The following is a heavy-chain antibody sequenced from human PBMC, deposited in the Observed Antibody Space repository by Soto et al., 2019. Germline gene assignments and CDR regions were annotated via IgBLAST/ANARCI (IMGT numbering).Heavy chain of an antibody. Sequence: QVQLQESGPGLVKPSETLSLTCTVSGGSVSRGSYYWSWFRQPPGKGVEWIGYIYYSGNTHYNPSLESRVTISVDTSRKNFSLRMSSVTAAETAVYYCARGDRPTMWVAFDVWGQGTMVTVSS. J-gene: IGHJ3*01. V-gene: IGHV4-61*03. CDR2: IYYSGNT. CDR3: ARGDRPTMWVAFDV. D-gene: IGHD3-10*02. CDR1: GGSVSRGSYY.